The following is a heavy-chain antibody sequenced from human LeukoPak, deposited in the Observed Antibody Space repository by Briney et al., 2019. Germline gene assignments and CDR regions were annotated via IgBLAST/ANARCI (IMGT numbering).Heavy chain of an antibody. J-gene: IGHJ5*02. D-gene: IGHD6-13*01. CDR1: GYSISSGGFY. CDR2: IYYTGSS. CDR3: ARGSSSYYNWFDP. Sequence: PSETLSLTCIVSGYSISSGGFYWGWIRQHPGKGLEWIGHIYYTGSSYYNPSLESRLTMSVDTSKNQFSLRLRSVTAADTAVYYCARGSSSYYNWFDPWGQGTLVAASS. V-gene: IGHV4-31*03.